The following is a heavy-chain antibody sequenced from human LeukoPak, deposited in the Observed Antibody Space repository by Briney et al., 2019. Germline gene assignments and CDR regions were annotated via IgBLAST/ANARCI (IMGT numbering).Heavy chain of an antibody. Sequence: SETLSLTCTVSGGSISSYYWSWIRQPPGKGLEWIGSIYHSGSTYYNPSLKSRVTISVDTSKNQFSLKLSSVTAADTAAYYCARGGFGVVGVFDYWGQGTLVTVSS. CDR2: IYHSGST. V-gene: IGHV4-59*08. CDR3: ARGGFGVVGVFDY. D-gene: IGHD2-15*01. CDR1: GGSISSYY. J-gene: IGHJ4*02.